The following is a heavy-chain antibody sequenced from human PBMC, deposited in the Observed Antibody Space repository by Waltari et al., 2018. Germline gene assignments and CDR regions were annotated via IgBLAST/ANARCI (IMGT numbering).Heavy chain of an antibody. CDR2: IRESGTSM. Sequence: EVQLLESGGGLVQPGGSLRVSCVASGFTFSSYAMSLVRQAPGKGLGWVSTIRESGTSMYYADSVKGRFTISRDNFKNTLHLQMNSLRAEDTAVYYCAKRPPYGGTYSDWYFDLWGRGTLVIVSS. J-gene: IGHJ2*01. CDR3: AKRPPYGGTYSDWYFDL. CDR1: GFTFSSYA. D-gene: IGHD1-26*01. V-gene: IGHV3-23*01.